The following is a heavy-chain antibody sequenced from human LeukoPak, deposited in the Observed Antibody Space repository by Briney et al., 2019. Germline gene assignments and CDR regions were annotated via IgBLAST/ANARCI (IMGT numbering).Heavy chain of an antibody. CDR1: GYTFTGYY. CDR3: ARGNGPHFDY. CDR2: INPNSGGT. V-gene: IGHV1-2*02. D-gene: IGHD2-8*01. Sequence: GESLKISCKASGYTFTGYYMHWVRQAPGQGLEWMGWINPNSGGTNYAQKFQGRVTMTRDTSISTAYMELCRLRSDDTAVYYCARGNGPHFDYWGQGTLVTVSS. J-gene: IGHJ4*02.